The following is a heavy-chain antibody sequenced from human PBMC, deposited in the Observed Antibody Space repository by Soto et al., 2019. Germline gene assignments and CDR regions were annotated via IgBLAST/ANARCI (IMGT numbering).Heavy chain of an antibody. CDR2: IQYNGYS. CDR3: ARHGFGRLHCLVDV. V-gene: IGHV4-59*08. CDR1: GGSITNYY. Sequence: QVQLQESGPGLVKPSETLSLTCTVSGGSITNYYCSWFRQPPGKGLEWIGYIQYNGYSAYNLSLKRRVPMSMDTSKTRFSLMLESVTATDTAVYYCARHGFGRLHCLVDVWGQGTTVIVSS. D-gene: IGHD3-10*01. J-gene: IGHJ6*02.